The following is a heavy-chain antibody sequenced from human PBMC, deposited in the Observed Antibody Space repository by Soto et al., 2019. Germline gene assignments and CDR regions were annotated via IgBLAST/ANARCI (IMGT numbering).Heavy chain of an antibody. CDR1: GGSITITTYY. J-gene: IGHJ6*02. Sequence: SETLSLTCSVSGGSITITTYYWAWVRQTPGKGLEWLGSILHSGSTYYNPSLKGRLTMSVDTSRDQFSLNLSSVTAADTGVYYCATLPDAMYFYGSDVWGQGTTVPISS. CDR2: ILHSGST. CDR3: ATLPDAMYFYGSDV. V-gene: IGHV4-39*01. D-gene: IGHD2-2*01.